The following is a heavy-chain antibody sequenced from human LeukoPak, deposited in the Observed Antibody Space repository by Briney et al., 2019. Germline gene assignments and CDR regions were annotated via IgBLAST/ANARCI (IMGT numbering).Heavy chain of an antibody. CDR2: IYYTGST. CDR1: GGSISSSSYY. Sequence: SETLSLTCTVSGGSISSSSYYWGWIRQPPGKGLEWIGSIYYTGSTYYNPSLKSRVTISVDTSKNQFSLKLSSVTAADTAVYYCASEGAYSNYDYVWGSYPRDDAFDIWGQGTMVTVSS. D-gene: IGHD3-16*02. V-gene: IGHV4-39*07. CDR3: ASEGAYSNYDYVWGSYPRDDAFDI. J-gene: IGHJ3*02.